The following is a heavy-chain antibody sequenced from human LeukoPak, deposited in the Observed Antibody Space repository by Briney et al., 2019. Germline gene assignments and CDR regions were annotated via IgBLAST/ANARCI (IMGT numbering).Heavy chain of an antibody. D-gene: IGHD3-22*01. Sequence: KAGGSLRLSCAASGFTFSSYSMNWVRQAPGKGLEWVSSISSSSSYIYYADSVKGRFTISRDNAKNSLYLQMNTLRAEDTAVYYCARDAPYYDSRGYNFDYWGQGTLVTVSS. CDR3: ARDAPYYDSRGYNFDY. J-gene: IGHJ4*02. CDR2: ISSSSSYI. CDR1: GFTFSSYS. V-gene: IGHV3-21*01.